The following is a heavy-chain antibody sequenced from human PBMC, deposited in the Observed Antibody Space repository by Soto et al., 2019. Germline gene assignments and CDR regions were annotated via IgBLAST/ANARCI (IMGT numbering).Heavy chain of an antibody. V-gene: IGHV3-23*01. CDR3: AKDQYSYGYFDY. CDR1: GFTLSSYG. CDR2: ISGSGGST. J-gene: IGHJ4*02. D-gene: IGHD5-18*01. Sequence: GSLRLSCAASGFTLSSYGMHWVRQAPGKGLEWVSAISGSGGSTYYADSVKGRFTISRDNSKNTLYLQMNSLRAEDTAVYYCAKDQYSYGYFDYWGQGTPVNVSS.